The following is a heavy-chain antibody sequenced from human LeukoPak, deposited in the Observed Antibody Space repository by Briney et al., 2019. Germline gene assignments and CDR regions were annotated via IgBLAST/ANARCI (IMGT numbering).Heavy chain of an antibody. CDR3: ASTAQWLSFDY. Sequence: ASETLSLTCAVSGGSISSYHWSWFRQPPGKGLEWIGYIYYTGTTNYDPSLKSRVTISLDTSKNQLSLKLNSVTAADTAVYYCASTAQWLSFDYWGQGTLLTVSS. J-gene: IGHJ4*02. D-gene: IGHD3-22*01. V-gene: IGHV4-59*01. CDR1: GGSISSYH. CDR2: IYYTGTT.